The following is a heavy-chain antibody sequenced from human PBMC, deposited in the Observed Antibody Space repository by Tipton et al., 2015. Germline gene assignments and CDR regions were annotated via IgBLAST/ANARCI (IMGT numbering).Heavy chain of an antibody. CDR3: ARQTYGYCTSSNCYDGAFDI. D-gene: IGHD2-2*03. CDR1: GGSMNYFY. V-gene: IGHV4-59*01. Sequence: TLSLTCTVSGGSMNYFYWSWIRQPPGKGLEWIGYIYYSGSTNYNPSLKSRATISVDTSKIQFSLKLNSVTAADTAVYYCARQTYGYCTSSNCYDGAFDIWGQGTVVTVSP. CDR2: IYYSGST. J-gene: IGHJ3*02.